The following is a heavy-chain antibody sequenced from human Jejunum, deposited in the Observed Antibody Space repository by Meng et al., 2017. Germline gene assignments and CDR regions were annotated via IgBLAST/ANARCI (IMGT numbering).Heavy chain of an antibody. CDR1: GFTFSSYA. D-gene: IGHD3-3*02. CDR2: ISDSGGAT. J-gene: IGHJ3*02. CDR3: AKDPAASHFVNAVHI. V-gene: IGHV3-23*01. Sequence: GESLKISCAASGFTFSSYAMSWVRQAPGKGLEWVSSISDSGGATYYADSVKGRFAISRDNSRNTLYLQMNSLRAEDTAVYYCAKDPAASHFVNAVHIWGQGTMVTVSS.